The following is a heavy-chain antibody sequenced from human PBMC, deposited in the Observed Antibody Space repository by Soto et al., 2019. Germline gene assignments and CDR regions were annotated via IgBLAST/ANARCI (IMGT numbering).Heavy chain of an antibody. CDR3: ARGPELLWFGGRYYYYGMDV. J-gene: IGHJ6*02. V-gene: IGHV4-34*01. D-gene: IGHD3-10*01. Sequence: PSETLSLTCAVYGGSFSGYYWSWIRQPPGKGLEWIGEINHSGGTNYNPSLKSRVTISVDTSKNQFSLKLSSVTAADTAVYYCARGPELLWFGGRYYYYGMDVWGQGTTVTVSS. CDR2: INHSGGT. CDR1: GGSFSGYY.